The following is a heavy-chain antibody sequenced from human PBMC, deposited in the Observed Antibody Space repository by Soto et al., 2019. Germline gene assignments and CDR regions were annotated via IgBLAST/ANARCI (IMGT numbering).Heavy chain of an antibody. D-gene: IGHD3-10*01. CDR1: GGSISSSNW. Sequence: KASETLSLTCAVSGGSISSSNWWSWVRQPPGKGLEWIGEIYHSGSTNYNPSLKSRVTISVDKSKNQFSLKLSSVTAADTAVYYCARDITMVRGWGSRYGMDVWGQGTTVTVSS. CDR3: ARDITMVRGWGSRYGMDV. V-gene: IGHV4-4*02. CDR2: IYHSGST. J-gene: IGHJ6*02.